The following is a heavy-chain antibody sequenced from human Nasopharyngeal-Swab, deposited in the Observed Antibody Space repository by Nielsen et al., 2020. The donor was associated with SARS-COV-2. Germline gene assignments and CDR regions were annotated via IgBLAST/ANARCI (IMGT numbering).Heavy chain of an antibody. D-gene: IGHD3-22*01. Sequence: GESLKISCAASGFTFSSYEMNWVRQAPGKGLEWASYISSSGSTIYYADSVKGRFTISRDNAKNSLYLQMNSLRAEDTAVYYCARDPGFGYYYDSSGYYDYWGQGTLVTVSS. J-gene: IGHJ4*02. CDR2: ISSSGSTI. CDR1: GFTFSSYE. V-gene: IGHV3-48*03. CDR3: ARDPGFGYYYDSSGYYDY.